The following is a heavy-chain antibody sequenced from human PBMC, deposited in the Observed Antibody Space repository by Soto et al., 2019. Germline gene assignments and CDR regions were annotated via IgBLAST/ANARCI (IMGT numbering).Heavy chain of an antibody. CDR1: GGSISGSSYY. CDR3: ARHVVVGYSYGYYFDY. D-gene: IGHD5-18*01. CDR2: IYYSGST. J-gene: IGHJ4*02. V-gene: IGHV4-39*01. Sequence: PSETLCVTCTVAGGSISGSSYYWGWIRQPPGKGLEWIGSIYYSGSTYYNPSLKSRVTISVDTSKNQFSLKLSSVTAADTAVYYCARHVVVGYSYGYYFDYWGQGTLVTVSS.